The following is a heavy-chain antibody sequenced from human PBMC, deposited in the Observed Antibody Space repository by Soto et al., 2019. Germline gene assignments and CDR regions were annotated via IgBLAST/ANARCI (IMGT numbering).Heavy chain of an antibody. Sequence: QVQLQQWGAGLLKPSETLSLTCAVYGGSFSGYYWSWIRQPPGKGLEWIGEITHSGSTNYNPSLTSQVTISVDTSKSQCPVKLSSVTAADTAVYYCARDVMANNRYHWYFDLWGRGTLVTVSS. J-gene: IGHJ2*01. V-gene: IGHV4-34*01. CDR2: ITHSGST. CDR3: ARDVMANNRYHWYFDL. CDR1: GGSFSGYY. D-gene: IGHD2-8*01.